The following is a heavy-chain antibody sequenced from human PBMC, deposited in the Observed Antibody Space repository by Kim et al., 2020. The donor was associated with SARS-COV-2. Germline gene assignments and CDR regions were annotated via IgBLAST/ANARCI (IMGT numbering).Heavy chain of an antibody. D-gene: IGHD3-3*01. V-gene: IGHV4-59*09. Sequence: SLKIRVTISVDTSKNQFSLKLSSVTAADTAVYYCARGGEFDFWSGYYFDYWGQGTLVTVSS. J-gene: IGHJ4*02. CDR3: ARGGEFDFWSGYYFDY.